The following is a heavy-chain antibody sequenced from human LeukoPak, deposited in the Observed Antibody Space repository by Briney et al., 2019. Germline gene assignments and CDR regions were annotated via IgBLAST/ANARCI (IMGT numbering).Heavy chain of an antibody. V-gene: IGHV3-30-3*02. CDR3: AEGGYSSGWYGY. D-gene: IGHD6-19*01. CDR2: ISYDGSNK. Sequence: PGGSLRLSCAASGFTFSSYTMHWVRQAPGKGLEWVAVISYDGSNKYYADSVKGRFTISRDNSKNTLYLQMNSLRAEDTAVYYCAEGGYSSGWYGYWGQGTLVTVSS. J-gene: IGHJ4*02. CDR1: GFTFSSYT.